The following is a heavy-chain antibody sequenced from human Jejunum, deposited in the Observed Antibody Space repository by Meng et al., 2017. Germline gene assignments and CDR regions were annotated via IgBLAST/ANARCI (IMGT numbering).Heavy chain of an antibody. J-gene: IGHJ6*02. CDR2: IKQDGGEK. CDR3: ARGGLVRMNYYYGMDV. Sequence: GESLKISCATSGLTFPSFWMSWVRQAPGKGLEWVANIKQDGGEKYYVDFVKGRFTISRDNTNKLVYLQMNSLRAEDAGIYYCARGGLVRMNYYYGMDVWGQGTTVTVSS. V-gene: IGHV3-7*01. CDR1: GLTFPSFW. D-gene: IGHD6-19*01.